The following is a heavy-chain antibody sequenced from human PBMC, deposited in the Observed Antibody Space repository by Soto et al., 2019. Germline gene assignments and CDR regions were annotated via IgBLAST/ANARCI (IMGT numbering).Heavy chain of an antibody. J-gene: IGHJ4*02. CDR3: ARDRVNYDFWSGYYYFDY. V-gene: IGHV1-18*01. D-gene: IGHD3-3*01. CDR1: GYTFTNYG. CDR2: VSAYNGDT. Sequence: ASVKVSCKASGYTFTNYGITWVRQAPGQGLEWMGWVSAYNGDTHYTQRLQGRVTMTTDTSTSTAYMELRGLRSDDTAVYYCARDRVNYDFWSGYYYFDYWGQGTLVTVSS.